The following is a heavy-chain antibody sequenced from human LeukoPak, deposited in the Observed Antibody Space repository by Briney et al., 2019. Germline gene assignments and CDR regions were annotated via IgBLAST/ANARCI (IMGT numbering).Heavy chain of an antibody. D-gene: IGHD6-13*01. Sequence: ASVKVFCKASGYTFTGYYMHWVRQAPGQGLEWMGWINPNSGGTNYAQKFQGRVTMTRDTSISTAYMELSMLRSDDTAVYYCARFIAAAGTWFDPWGQGTLVTVSS. CDR2: INPNSGGT. J-gene: IGHJ5*02. V-gene: IGHV1-2*02. CDR1: GYTFTGYY. CDR3: ARFIAAAGTWFDP.